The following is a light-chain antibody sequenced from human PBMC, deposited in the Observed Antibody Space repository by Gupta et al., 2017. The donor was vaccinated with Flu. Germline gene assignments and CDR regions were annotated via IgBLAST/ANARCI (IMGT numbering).Light chain of an antibody. CDR2: GDN. CDR1: SSNIGDNT. J-gene: IGLJ1*01. Sequence: QPAPTQPLSASRTPGQRITIPSSASSSNIGDNTVNWYQQLPGTAPKLLIYGDNQRPSGVPARFSGSKSGTSASLAISGLQSEDEADYYCAAWDDNLNGPVFGTGTKVSVL. CDR3: AAWDDNLNGPV. V-gene: IGLV1-44*01.